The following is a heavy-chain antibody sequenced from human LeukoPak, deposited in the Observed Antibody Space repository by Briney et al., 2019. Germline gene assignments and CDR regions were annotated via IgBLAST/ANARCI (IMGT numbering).Heavy chain of an antibody. D-gene: IGHD1-20*01. V-gene: IGHV3-48*03. CDR3: ARETHTWNQLPLDY. CDR2: ISNNYNT. Sequence: PGGSLRLSCAASGFTFSSYEMNWVRQAPGKGLEWVSSISNNYNTYYAESVKGRFTISRDNAKNSLYLQMNSLRAEDTAVYYCARETHTWNQLPLDYWGQGTLVTVSS. CDR1: GFTFSSYE. J-gene: IGHJ4*02.